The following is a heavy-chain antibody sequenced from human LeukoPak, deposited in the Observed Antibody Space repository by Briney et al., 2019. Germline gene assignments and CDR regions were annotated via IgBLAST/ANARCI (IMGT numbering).Heavy chain of an antibody. Sequence: SETLSLTCAVSGASTSTYYCSWIRQPAGKGLEWIGRISTSGSTYYNPSLESRVTISVDTSRNQFSLKLSSVTAADTAVYFCAREAEWASSWVDYWGQGALVTVSS. J-gene: IGHJ4*02. V-gene: IGHV4-4*07. CDR1: GASTSTYY. CDR3: AREAEWASSWVDY. D-gene: IGHD6-13*01. CDR2: ISTSGST.